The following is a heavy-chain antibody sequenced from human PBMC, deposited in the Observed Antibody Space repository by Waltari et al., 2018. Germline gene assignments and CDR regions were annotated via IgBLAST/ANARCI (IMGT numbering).Heavy chain of an antibody. V-gene: IGHV1-3*01. CDR2: INAVNGNT. CDR1: GYTFTSYA. Sequence: QVQLVQSGAEVKKPGASVKVSYKASGYTFTSYAMHWVRQAPGQRLEWMGWINAVNGNTKYSQKVQGRVTIHRDTAASTAYMELSSRRSEDTAVYYCARQGESVGCFDYWGQGTLVTVSS. D-gene: IGHD3-16*01. J-gene: IGHJ4*02. CDR3: ARQGESVGCFDY.